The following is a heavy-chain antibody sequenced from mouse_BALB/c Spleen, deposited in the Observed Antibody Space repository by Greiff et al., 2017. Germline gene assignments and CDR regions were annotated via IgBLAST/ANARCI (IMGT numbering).Heavy chain of an antibody. D-gene: IGHD4-1*01. V-gene: IGHV2-2*02. Sequence: QVQLKESGPGLVQPSQSLSITCTVSGFSLTSYGVHWVRQSPGKGLEWLGVIWSGGSTDYNAAFISRLSISKDNSKSQVFFKMNSLQANDTAMYYCACSLGRRWYFDVWGAGTTVTVSS. CDR1: GFSLTSYG. J-gene: IGHJ1*01. CDR3: ACSLGRRWYFDV. CDR2: IWSGGST.